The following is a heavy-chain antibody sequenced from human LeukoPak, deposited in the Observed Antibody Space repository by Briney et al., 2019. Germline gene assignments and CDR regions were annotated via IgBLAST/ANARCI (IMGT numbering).Heavy chain of an antibody. CDR2: ISRDGTDT. V-gene: IGHV3-74*01. J-gene: IGHJ3*02. Sequence: LSGVPLRLPCSASGFTFSTYWMHWLRGSPGEGLVWVSRISRDGTDTNYADSVKGIFTISRDNAEHSLYPQINSLRAEDTAVYYCVRGPRYYDDSGFHDGVFDIWGQGTLVTVSS. D-gene: IGHD3-22*01. CDR3: VRGPRYYDDSGFHDGVFDI. CDR1: GFTFSTYW.